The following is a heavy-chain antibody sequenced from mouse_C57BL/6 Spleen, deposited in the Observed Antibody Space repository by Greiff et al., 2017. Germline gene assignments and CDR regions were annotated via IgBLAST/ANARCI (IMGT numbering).Heavy chain of an antibody. CDR3: ARSLYYAMDY. CDR1: GFTFSDYG. Sequence: EVMLVESGGGLVKPGGSLKLSCAASGFTFSDYGMHWVRQAPEKGLAWVAYISSGSSTIYYADTVKGRFTISRDNAKNTLFLQMTSLRSEDTAMYYCARSLYYAMDYWGQGTSVTVSS. J-gene: IGHJ4*01. CDR2: ISSGSSTI. V-gene: IGHV5-17*01.